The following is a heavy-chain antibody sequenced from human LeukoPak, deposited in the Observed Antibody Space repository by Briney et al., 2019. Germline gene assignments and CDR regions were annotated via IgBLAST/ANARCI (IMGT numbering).Heavy chain of an antibody. CDR3: ARDFVSGYCGGDCPPLESDY. D-gene: IGHD2-21*02. CDR2: INPSGGST. Sequence: ASVKVSCKASGYTFTSYYMHWVRQAPGQGLEWMGIINPSGGSTSYAQKFQGRVTMTRDTSTSTVYMELSSLRSEDTAVYYCARDFVSGYCGGDCPPLESDYWGQGTLVTVSS. J-gene: IGHJ4*02. CDR1: GYTFTSYY. V-gene: IGHV1-46*01.